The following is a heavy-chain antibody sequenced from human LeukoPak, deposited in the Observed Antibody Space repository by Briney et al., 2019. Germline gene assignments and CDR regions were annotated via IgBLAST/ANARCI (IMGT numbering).Heavy chain of an antibody. J-gene: IGHJ6*02. D-gene: IGHD3-9*01. CDR3: AKDFDSALYGMDV. CDR2: ISYDGSNK. CDR1: GFTFSSYG. V-gene: IGHV3-30*18. Sequence: GGSLRLSCAPSGFTFSSYGMHWVRQAPGKGLEWVAVISYDGSNKYYADSVKGRFTISRDNSKNTLYLQMNSLRAEDTAVYYCAKDFDSALYGMDVWGQGTTVTVSS.